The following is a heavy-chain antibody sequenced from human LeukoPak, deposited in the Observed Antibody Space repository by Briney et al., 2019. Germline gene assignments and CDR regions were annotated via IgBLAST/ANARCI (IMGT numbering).Heavy chain of an antibody. J-gene: IGHJ4*02. CDR3: ARDFDRYYFDY. CDR1: GFTFSNYG. V-gene: IGHV3-23*01. D-gene: IGHD3-9*01. CDR2: ITSSGIT. Sequence: GGSLRLSCAASGFTFSNYGMNWVRQAPGKGLEWVSGITSSGITYYADSVKGRFTVSRDNSKNTLYLQMNSLRAEDTAMYYCARDFDRYYFDYWGQGTLVTVSS.